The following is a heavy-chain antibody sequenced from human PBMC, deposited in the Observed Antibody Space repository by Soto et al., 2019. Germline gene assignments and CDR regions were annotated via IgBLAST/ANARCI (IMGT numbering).Heavy chain of an antibody. J-gene: IGHJ4*02. Sequence: ASVKVSCKPSGYIFTSYYIHWVRQAPGQGLEWMGIINPSGGGTTYAQKFQGRVTMTRDTSTSTVYMELSSLRSEDTAVYYWARPRPKGYSYEDYWGQGTLVTVDS. V-gene: IGHV1-46*01. CDR1: GYIFTSYY. CDR2: INPSGGGT. CDR3: ARPRPKGYSYEDY. D-gene: IGHD5-18*01.